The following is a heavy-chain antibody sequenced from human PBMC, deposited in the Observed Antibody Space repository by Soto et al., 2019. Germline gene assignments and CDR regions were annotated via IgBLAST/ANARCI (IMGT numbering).Heavy chain of an antibody. CDR3: ARDWPYSSSFDY. Sequence: GESLKISCAASGFTFSSYWMSWVRQAPGKGLEWVANIKQDGSEKYYVDSVKGRFTISRDNAKNSLYLQMNSLRAEDTAVYYCARDWPYSSSFDYWGQGTLVTVSS. J-gene: IGHJ4*02. CDR2: IKQDGSEK. CDR1: GFTFSSYW. V-gene: IGHV3-7*01. D-gene: IGHD2-21*01.